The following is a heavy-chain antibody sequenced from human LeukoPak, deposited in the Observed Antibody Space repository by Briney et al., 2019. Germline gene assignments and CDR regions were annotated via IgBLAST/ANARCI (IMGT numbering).Heavy chain of an antibody. D-gene: IGHD3-22*01. CDR1: GFTLSQAW. CDR3: TTDYYDSVGYSSYY. Sequence: KPGGSLRLSCAASGFTLSQAWMSWVRQAPGRGLEWVGRIKSETYGGTTDYAAPVSGRFTISRDDSKNTLYLQMNGLKAEDTAVYYCTTDYYDSVGYSSYYWGQGTLVTVSS. V-gene: IGHV3-15*01. CDR2: IKSETYGGTT. J-gene: IGHJ4*02.